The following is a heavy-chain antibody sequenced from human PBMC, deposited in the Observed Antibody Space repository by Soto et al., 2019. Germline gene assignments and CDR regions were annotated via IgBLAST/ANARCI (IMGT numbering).Heavy chain of an antibody. J-gene: IGHJ5*02. CDR1: GGTFNSYD. D-gene: IGHD3-22*01. V-gene: IGHV1-69*01. CDR3: ARLSRPNYYDTSGFFKDNWFDP. Sequence: QVQLVQSGAEVKKHGSSMKVSCKASGGTFNSYDINWVRQAPGRGLEWMGGIIPIVETPKYAQKFQGRVTITADESTNTVYMELSSLRSEDTAMYYCARLSRPNYYDTSGFFKDNWFDPWGQGTLVTVSS. CDR2: IIPIVETP.